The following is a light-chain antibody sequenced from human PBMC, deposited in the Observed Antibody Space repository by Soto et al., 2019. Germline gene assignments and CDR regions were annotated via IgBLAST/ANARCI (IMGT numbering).Light chain of an antibody. CDR2: RNN. V-gene: IGLV1-47*01. J-gene: IGLJ1*01. CDR1: SSNIGSNF. Sequence: QSVLTQSPSASGTPGQRVTISCSGSSSNIGSNFVYWYQQLPGTAPKLLIYRNNRRPSGVPDRFSGSKSGASASLAISGLRSEDEADYYCAAWDDSLSGWVFGPGTKLTVL. CDR3: AAWDDSLSGWV.